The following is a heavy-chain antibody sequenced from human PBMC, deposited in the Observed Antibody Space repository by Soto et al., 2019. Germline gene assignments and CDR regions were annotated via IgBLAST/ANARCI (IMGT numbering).Heavy chain of an antibody. Sequence: KASETLSLTCIVSGGSIGSSSFYWGWIRQPPGKGLEWIGRIFNTGDTKDNASLKTRVTLSVDTAKNLLSLRLSSVTAADTAVYYCVRHHRVYDFSPELSFAYWGQGALVTVSS. CDR2: IFNTGDT. CDR3: VRHHRVYDFSPELSFAY. V-gene: IGHV4-39*01. J-gene: IGHJ4*02. D-gene: IGHD3-3*01. CDR1: GGSIGSSSFY.